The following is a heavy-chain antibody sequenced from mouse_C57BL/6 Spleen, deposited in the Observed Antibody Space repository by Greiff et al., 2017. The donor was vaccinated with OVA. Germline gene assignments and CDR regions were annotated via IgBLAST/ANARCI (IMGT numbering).Heavy chain of an antibody. Sequence: EVKLVESGGGLVKPGGSLKLSCAASGFTFSSYAMSWVRQTPDKRLEWVATISDGGSYTYYPDNVKGRFTISRANAKNNLYLQMSHLKSEDTAMYYGARDSRYDGYYGFAYWGQGTLVTVSA. CDR1: GFTFSSYA. J-gene: IGHJ3*01. CDR2: ISDGGSYT. V-gene: IGHV5-4*01. CDR3: ARDSRYDGYYGFAY. D-gene: IGHD2-3*01.